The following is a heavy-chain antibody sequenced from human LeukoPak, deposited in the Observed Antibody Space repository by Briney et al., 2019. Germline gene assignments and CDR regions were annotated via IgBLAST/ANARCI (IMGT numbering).Heavy chain of an antibody. CDR1: GFTFSSYG. D-gene: IGHD5-18*01. Sequence: GGSLRLSCAASGFTFSSYGMHWVRQAPGKGLEWVAVIWYDGSNKYYADSVKGRFTISRDNSKNTLYLQMNSLRAEDTAVYYCARDHDSYGPNFDYWGQGTLVTVSS. CDR3: ARDHDSYGPNFDY. V-gene: IGHV3-33*01. J-gene: IGHJ4*02. CDR2: IWYDGSNK.